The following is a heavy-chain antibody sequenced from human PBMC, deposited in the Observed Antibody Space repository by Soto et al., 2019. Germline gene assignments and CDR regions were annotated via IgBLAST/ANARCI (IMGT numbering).Heavy chain of an antibody. V-gene: IGHV4-31*03. Sequence: SETLSLTGTGSGGSINRGGYYWNWIRQHPGKGLEWIGYIYYSGSTYYNPSLKSRVTISVDTSKNQFSLKLSSVTAADTAVYYCATTQGGPYSGYAFDYWGQGTLVTVSS. CDR3: ATTQGGPYSGYAFDY. J-gene: IGHJ4*02. CDR1: GGSINRGGYY. D-gene: IGHD5-12*01. CDR2: IYYSGST.